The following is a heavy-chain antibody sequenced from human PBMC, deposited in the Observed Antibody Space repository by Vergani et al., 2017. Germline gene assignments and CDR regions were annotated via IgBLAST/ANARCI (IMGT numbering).Heavy chain of an antibody. CDR2: ISGSGGST. CDR1: GFTFSSYA. J-gene: IGHJ6*03. CDR3: AKRPYDFWXGYDTYYYYYYMDV. Sequence: EVQLLESGGGLVQPGGSLRLSCAASGFTFSSYAMSWVRQAPGKGLEWVSAISGSGGSTYYADSVKGRFTISRDNSKNTLYLQMNSLRAEDTAVYYCAKRPYDFWXGYDTYYYYYYMDVWGKGTTVTVSS. D-gene: IGHD3-3*01. V-gene: IGHV3-23*01.